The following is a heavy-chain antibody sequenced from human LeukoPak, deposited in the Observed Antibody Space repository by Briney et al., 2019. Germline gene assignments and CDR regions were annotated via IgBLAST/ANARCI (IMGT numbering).Heavy chain of an antibody. CDR1: GFTFSSYS. D-gene: IGHD3-10*01. V-gene: IGHV3-21*01. J-gene: IGHJ6*02. CDR2: ISSSSSYI. Sequence: GGSLGLSCAASGFTFSSYSMNWVRQAPGKGLEWVSSISSSSSYIYYADSVKGRFTISRDNAKNSLYLQMNSLRAEDTAVYYCARAGSGYYYGMDVWAQGTTVTVSS. CDR3: ARAGSGYYYGMDV.